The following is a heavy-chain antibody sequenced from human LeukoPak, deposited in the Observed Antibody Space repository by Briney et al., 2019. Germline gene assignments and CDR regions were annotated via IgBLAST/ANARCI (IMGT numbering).Heavy chain of an antibody. CDR2: IYYGGST. CDR1: GGSVSSSCYY. Sequence: SGTLSLTCTASGGSVSSSCYYWGWSRQPPGKGVGWIGSIYYGGSTYYTPSLKGRVTISVDTSKNQFSLQLSCVTAADTAVYSCARLGSPYYYGSGSFDQWGQGPLVPVSS. V-gene: IGHV4-39*01. J-gene: IGHJ4*02. D-gene: IGHD3-10*01. CDR3: ARLGSPYYYGSGSFDQ.